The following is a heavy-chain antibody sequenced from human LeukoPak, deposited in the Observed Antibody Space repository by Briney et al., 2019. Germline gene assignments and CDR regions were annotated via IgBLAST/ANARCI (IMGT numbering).Heavy chain of an antibody. CDR3: ARGPSFDDTFGDY. D-gene: IGHD3-16*01. J-gene: IGHJ4*02. V-gene: IGHV3-20*04. Sequence: AGGSLRLSCAASGFTFDDYGMSWVRQAPGKGLEWVSGINWSGGSTGYADSVKGRFTISRDNSKNTLYLQMNSLRAEDTAVYYCARGPSFDDTFGDYWGQGTLVTVSS. CDR2: INWSGGST. CDR1: GFTFDDYG.